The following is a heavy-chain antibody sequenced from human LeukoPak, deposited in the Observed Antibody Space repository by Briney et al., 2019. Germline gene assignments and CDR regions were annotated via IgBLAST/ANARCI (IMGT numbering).Heavy chain of an antibody. D-gene: IGHD3-10*01. Sequence: PSETLSLTCSVSGGSVSTYFWSWIRQPPGKGLEWIGYIYYSGSTHYNPSLKSRVTISVDTSKNQFSLKLSSVTAADTAVYYCAREAYGSGSYSHWGQGTLVTVSS. J-gene: IGHJ4*02. CDR1: GGSVSTYF. CDR2: IYYSGST. V-gene: IGHV4-59*02. CDR3: AREAYGSGSYSH.